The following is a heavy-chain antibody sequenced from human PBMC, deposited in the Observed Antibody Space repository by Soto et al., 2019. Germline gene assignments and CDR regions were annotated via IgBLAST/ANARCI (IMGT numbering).Heavy chain of an antibody. Sequence: PGESLKISCKGSGYSFTGYLSSWVRQMPGKGLEWMWRIDPCDSYTNYSPSFKGHVTISAYKSISTAYLQWSSLKASDTAMYYCARHRGTVTTRLRDYYYYYGMDVWGQGTTVTV. CDR3: ARHRGTVTTRLRDYYYYYGMDV. D-gene: IGHD4-4*01. CDR1: GYSFTGYL. V-gene: IGHV5-10-1*01. J-gene: IGHJ6*02. CDR2: IDPCDSYT.